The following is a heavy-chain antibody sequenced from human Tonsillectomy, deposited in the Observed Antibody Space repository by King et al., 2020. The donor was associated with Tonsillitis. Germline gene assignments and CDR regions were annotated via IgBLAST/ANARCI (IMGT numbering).Heavy chain of an antibody. D-gene: IGHD1-26*01. CDR1: GDSISSGIYY. Sequence: QLQESGPGLVKPSQTLSVSCIVSGDSISSGIYYWSWIRQSAGKGLEWIGRISTSGTTNYNPSLKSRVTISIDKPKNQFSLKLTSVTAADTAVYYCARDGFGYSGSYFGALDIWGQGTLVTVSS. CDR2: ISTSGTT. CDR3: ARDGFGYSGSYFGALDI. J-gene: IGHJ3*02. V-gene: IGHV4-61*02.